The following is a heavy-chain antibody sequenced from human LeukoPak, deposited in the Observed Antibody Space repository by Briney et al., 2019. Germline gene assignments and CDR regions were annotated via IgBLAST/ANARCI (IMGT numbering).Heavy chain of an antibody. CDR3: ASALSSRNYEY. CDR2: IRSKANTYAT. J-gene: IGHJ4*02. Sequence: GGSLRLSCAASGFTFSGSAMHWVRQASGKGLEWVGRIRSKANTYATANAASVNGRFTISRDDSKNTAYLQMNSLKTEDTAVYYCASALSSRNYEYWGQGTLVTVSS. D-gene: IGHD1-7*01. CDR1: GFTFSGSA. V-gene: IGHV3-73*01.